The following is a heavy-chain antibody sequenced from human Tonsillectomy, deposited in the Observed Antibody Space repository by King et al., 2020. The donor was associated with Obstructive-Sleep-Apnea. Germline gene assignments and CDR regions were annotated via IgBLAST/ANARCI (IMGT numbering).Heavy chain of an antibody. CDR1: GFTFRTSW. CDR3: ARDRGGAGPTTTDY. V-gene: IGHV3-74*01. D-gene: IGHD1-26*01. J-gene: IGHJ4*02. Sequence: EVQLVESGGGLVQPGGSLRLSCAASGFTFRTSWMHWVRQAPGKGLVWVSRINSDGSSTIYADFVKGRFTISRDNAKNTLYLQMNSLIAEDTAVYYCARDRGGAGPTTTDYWGQGTLVTVSS. CDR2: INSDGSST.